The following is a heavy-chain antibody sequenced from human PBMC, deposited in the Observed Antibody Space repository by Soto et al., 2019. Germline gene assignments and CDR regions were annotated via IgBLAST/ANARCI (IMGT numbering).Heavy chain of an antibody. J-gene: IGHJ4*02. D-gene: IGHD3-9*01. CDR3: AKGGATYGLLTHDY. V-gene: IGHV3-23*01. Sequence: EVHLLESGGGLIQPGGSRRLSCAASGSTIGDYDMSWVRQAPGKGLEWVATVTGSATNIYYTDSVKGRFAVSRDNSRDTLYLQMNRLTAEDTAVYYCAKGGATYGLLTHDYWGQGTLVTVSS. CDR2: VTGSATNI. CDR1: GSTIGDYD.